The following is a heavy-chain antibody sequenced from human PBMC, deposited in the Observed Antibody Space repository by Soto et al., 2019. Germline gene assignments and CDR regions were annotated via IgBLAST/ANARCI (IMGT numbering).Heavy chain of an antibody. Sequence: ASVKVSCKASGYTFTDYYMHWVRQAPGQGLVWMGWISSKSGATNYAQKFQGRLTLTRDTAISTVYMELSSLKSDDTAVYYCARGKGFCSGPNCSRGGAYYYAMDVWREGTTVTVSS. J-gene: IGHJ6*04. CDR1: GYTFTDYY. CDR3: ARGKGFCSGPNCSRGGAYYYAMDV. D-gene: IGHD2-8*02. CDR2: ISSKSGAT. V-gene: IGHV1-2*02.